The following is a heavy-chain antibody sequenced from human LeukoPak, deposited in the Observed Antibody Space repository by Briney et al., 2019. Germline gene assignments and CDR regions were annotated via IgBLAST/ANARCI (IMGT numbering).Heavy chain of an antibody. V-gene: IGHV3-74*01. CDR1: GFTFSGYW. D-gene: IGHD6-19*01. Sequence: GGSLRLSCVASGFTFSGYWMHWVRQAPGKGPVWVSRINPGGSDTVYADSVKGRFTISRDNVNNTLYLQMSSLTADDTAVYYCARESTVAGSYYLDYWGQGTLATVAS. CDR3: ARESTVAGSYYLDY. CDR2: INPGGSDT. J-gene: IGHJ4*02.